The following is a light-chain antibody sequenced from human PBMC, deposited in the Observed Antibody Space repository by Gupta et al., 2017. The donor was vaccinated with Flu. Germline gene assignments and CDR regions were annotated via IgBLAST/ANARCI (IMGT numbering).Light chain of an antibody. CDR2: KAS. CDR3: QQYSLFPIT. J-gene: IGKJ5*01. CDR1: LSISTW. Sequence: PPALSASVGDRLTMTCRASLSISTWLAWYQHKPGTAPKLLIYKASSLQSGAPSRFSGSGSGTEFTLTISNLQPDDFGTYYCQQYSLFPITFGQGTRLEIQ. V-gene: IGKV1-5*03.